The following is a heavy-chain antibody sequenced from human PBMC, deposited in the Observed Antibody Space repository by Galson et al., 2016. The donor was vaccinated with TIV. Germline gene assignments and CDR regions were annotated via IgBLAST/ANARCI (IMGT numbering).Heavy chain of an antibody. CDR1: GFSLSTSGVG. D-gene: IGHD3-10*01. Sequence: PALVKPTQTLTLTCTFSGFSLSTSGVGVAWIRQPPGKALEWLALIYWNDDKRYSPSLKSRLTITKDTSKNQVVLTMTDMGPVDTATYYCARTPDYYGTSHSHFGHWGQGTLVTVSS. J-gene: IGHJ4*02. CDR2: IYWNDDK. CDR3: ARTPDYYGTSHSHFGH. V-gene: IGHV2-5*01.